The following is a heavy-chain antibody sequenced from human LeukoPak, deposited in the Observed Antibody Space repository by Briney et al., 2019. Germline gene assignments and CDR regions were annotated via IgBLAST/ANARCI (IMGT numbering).Heavy chain of an antibody. CDR2: ISGGGDST. J-gene: IGHJ4*02. Sequence: PGGSLRLSCAASGFTFSNYAMRWVRQAPGKGLEWVSSISGGGDSTYYADSVKGRFTISRDNSKNTLRLQMNSPRAEDTAMYYCAKDCTSTNCYSDYWGQGTLVTVSS. CDR1: GFTFSNYA. D-gene: IGHD2-2*01. CDR3: AKDCTSTNCYSDY. V-gene: IGHV3-23*01.